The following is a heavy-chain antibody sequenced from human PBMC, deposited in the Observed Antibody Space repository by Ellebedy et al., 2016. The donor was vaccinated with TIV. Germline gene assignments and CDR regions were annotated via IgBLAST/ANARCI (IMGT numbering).Heavy chain of an antibody. CDR3: ARDKYSSNWYEY. J-gene: IGHJ5*01. V-gene: IGHV4-59*01. D-gene: IGHD3-22*01. CDR2: IYYTGAT. CDR1: GGSISGYH. Sequence: MPSETLSLTCTVSGGSISGYHWNLIRQPPGKGLEWIGYIYYTGATTYNPSLKSRVSISVDTSKNQFSLKLSSVTAADTAVYYCARDKYSSNWYEYWGQGTLVTVSS.